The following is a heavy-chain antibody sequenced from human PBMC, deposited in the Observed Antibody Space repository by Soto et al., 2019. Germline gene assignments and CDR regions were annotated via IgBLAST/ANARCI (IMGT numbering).Heavy chain of an antibody. CDR2: VSTYDGNT. Sequence: QVQLVQSGGEVKEPGASVKVSCKASGYRFSRYGINWVRQAPGPGLEWMGWVSTYDGNTQYAQKFQGRITMTTDTSTNTVYLELRSLTSDDTAVYYCARDEEDANLMIVVLPGDYWGQGTLVSVSS. CDR3: ARDEEDANLMIVVLPGDY. V-gene: IGHV1-18*01. CDR1: GYRFSRYG. D-gene: IGHD2-21*01. J-gene: IGHJ4*02.